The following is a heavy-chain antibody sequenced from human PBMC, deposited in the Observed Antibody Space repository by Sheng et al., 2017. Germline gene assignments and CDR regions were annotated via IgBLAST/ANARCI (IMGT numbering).Heavy chain of an antibody. Sequence: QVQLVESGGGLVKPGGSLRLSCAASGFTFSDYYMSWIRQAPGKGLEWVSYISSSSSYTNYADSVKGRFTISRDNAKNSLYLQMNSLRAEDTAVYYCARVSSSWYWQGFLDPWGQGTLVTVSS. J-gene: IGHJ5*02. CDR2: ISSSSSYT. D-gene: IGHD6-13*01. V-gene: IGHV3-11*05. CDR3: ARVSSSWYWQGFLDP. CDR1: GFTFSDYY.